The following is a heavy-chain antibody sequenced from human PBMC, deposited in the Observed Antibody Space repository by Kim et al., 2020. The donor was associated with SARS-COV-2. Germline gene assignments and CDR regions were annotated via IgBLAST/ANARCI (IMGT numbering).Heavy chain of an antibody. CDR3: ARVPRGGVPVALNY. D-gene: IGHD2-8*02. J-gene: IGHJ4*02. CDR2: ISDGSRRI. V-gene: IGHV3-11*04. Sequence: GGSLRLSCAASGFTFSDYYMSWIRQAPGKGLEWIAYISDGSRRIFYTDSVRGRFTISRDDAKTSVYLQMNSLRDEDTAVYYCARVPRGGVPVALNYWGLG. CDR1: GFTFSDYY.